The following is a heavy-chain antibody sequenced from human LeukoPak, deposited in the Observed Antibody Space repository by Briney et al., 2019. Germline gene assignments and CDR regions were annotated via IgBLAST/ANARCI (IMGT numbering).Heavy chain of an antibody. V-gene: IGHV3-33*01. CDR3: ARGISELLWFGEFDEFDY. D-gene: IGHD3-10*01. CDR1: GFTFSSYG. CDR2: IWYDGSNK. J-gene: IGHJ4*02. Sequence: GRSLRLSCAASGFTFSSYGMHWVRQAPGKGLEWGAVIWYDGSNKYYADSVKGRFTISRDNSKNTLYLQMNSLRAEDTAVYYCARGISELLWFGEFDEFDYWGQGTLVTVSS.